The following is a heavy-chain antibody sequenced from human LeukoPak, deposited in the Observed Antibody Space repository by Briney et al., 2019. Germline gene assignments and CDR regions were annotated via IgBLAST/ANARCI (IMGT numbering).Heavy chain of an antibody. V-gene: IGHV4-34*01. CDR3: ARTVGIVVIPGVQEDAYFDN. J-gene: IGHJ4*02. CDR2: INHSGNT. D-gene: IGHD2-2*01. Sequence: SEPLSLTCAVYGGSFSDYYWSWLRQPPGKGLEWMGEINHSGNTYYNTSLKSRVTVSVDTSKNQFSLKLDSVTAADTAVYYCARTVGIVVIPGVQEDAYFDNWGQGTLVTVSS. CDR1: GGSFSDYY.